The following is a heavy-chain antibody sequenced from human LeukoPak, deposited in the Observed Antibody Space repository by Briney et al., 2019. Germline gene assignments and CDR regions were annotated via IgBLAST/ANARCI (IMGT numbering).Heavy chain of an antibody. CDR3: AKELRYYDSSGYYDDY. V-gene: IGHV3-30*02. J-gene: IGHJ4*02. CDR1: GFTFSSYG. D-gene: IGHD3-22*01. Sequence: GGSLRLFCAASGFTFSSYGMHWVRQAPGKGREWVAFIRYDGSKKYYADSVKGRFTISRDNSKNTLYLQMNSLRAEDAAVYYCAKELRYYDSSGYYDDYWGQGTLVTVSS. CDR2: IRYDGSKK.